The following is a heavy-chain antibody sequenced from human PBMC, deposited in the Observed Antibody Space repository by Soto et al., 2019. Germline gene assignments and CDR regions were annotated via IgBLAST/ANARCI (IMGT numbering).Heavy chain of an antibody. CDR1: GFTFTRYS. CDR3: ARESEDLTSNFDY. J-gene: IGHJ4*02. CDR2: ISSTTNYI. V-gene: IGHV3-21*01. Sequence: RLSCAASGFTFTRYSMNWARQAPGKGLEWVSSISSTTNYIYYADSMKGRFTVSRDNAKNSVYLEMNSLSAEDTAVYYCARESEDLTSNFDYWGQGTLVTVSS.